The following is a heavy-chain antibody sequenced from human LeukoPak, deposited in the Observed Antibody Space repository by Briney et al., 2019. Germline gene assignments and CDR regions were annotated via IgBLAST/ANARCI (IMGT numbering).Heavy chain of an antibody. Sequence: GRSLRLSCAASGFTYSHYGMHWVRQAPGKGLEWVAVIWSDGTEKYYADAVKGRFTISRDNSRNTLYLQMNSLRGEDTAVYYCAKDAQRGFDYRNSLEYWGQGTLVTVSS. D-gene: IGHD4-11*01. CDR1: GFTYSHYG. CDR2: IWSDGTEK. CDR3: AKDAQRGFDYRNSLEY. J-gene: IGHJ4*02. V-gene: IGHV3-33*06.